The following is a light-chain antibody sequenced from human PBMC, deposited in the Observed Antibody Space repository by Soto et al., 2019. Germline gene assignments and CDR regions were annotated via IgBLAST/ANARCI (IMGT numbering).Light chain of an antibody. J-gene: IGKJ2*01. CDR1: QGIGIY. CDR3: QQANSLPYT. CDR2: AAT. V-gene: IGKV1-12*01. Sequence: DIQMTQSPSSVSASVGDRVTITCRASQGIGIYLAWYQQKPGKAPKLLIYAATTLQSGVPSRFRGSGSGTDFTLTISSLQPEDFATYFCQQANSLPYTFGQGTKLEIK.